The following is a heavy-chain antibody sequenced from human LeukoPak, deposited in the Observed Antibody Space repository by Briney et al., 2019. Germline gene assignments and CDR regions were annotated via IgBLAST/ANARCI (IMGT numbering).Heavy chain of an antibody. Sequence: ASVKVSCKVSGYTLTELSMHWVRRAPGKGLEWMGGFDPEDGETIYAQKFQGRVTMTEDTSTDTAYMELSSLRSEDTAVYYCATRWRDYGGNSYYFDYWGQGTLVTVSS. V-gene: IGHV1-24*01. D-gene: IGHD4-23*01. CDR1: GYTLTELS. CDR3: ATRWRDYGGNSYYFDY. CDR2: FDPEDGET. J-gene: IGHJ4*02.